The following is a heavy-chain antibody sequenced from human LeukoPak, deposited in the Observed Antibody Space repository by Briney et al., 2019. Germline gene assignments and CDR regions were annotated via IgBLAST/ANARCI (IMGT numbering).Heavy chain of an antibody. V-gene: IGHV4-34*01. CDR3: ARGLAYSSSWYLHNWFDP. Sequence: SETLSLTCTVSGGSINAYYWSWIRQPPGKGLEWIGEINHSGSTNYNPSLKSRVTISVDTSKNQFSLKLSSVTAADTAVYYCARGLAYSSSWYLHNWFDPWGQGTLATVSS. J-gene: IGHJ5*02. CDR2: INHSGST. CDR1: GGSINAYY. D-gene: IGHD6-13*01.